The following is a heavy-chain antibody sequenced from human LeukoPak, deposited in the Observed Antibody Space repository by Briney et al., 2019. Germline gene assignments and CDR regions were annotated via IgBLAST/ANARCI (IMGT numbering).Heavy chain of an antibody. V-gene: IGHV4-39*07. CDR1: GGSISSSTYY. D-gene: IGHD4-17*01. CDR3: ARAWYGDYEGDAFDI. Sequence: KPSETLSLTCTVSGGSISSSTYYWGWIRQSPGKGLEWIGSIYYTGSTYYNPSLKSRVTISVDTSKNQFSLKLSSVTAADTAVYYCARAWYGDYEGDAFDIWGQGTMVTVSS. CDR2: IYYTGST. J-gene: IGHJ3*02.